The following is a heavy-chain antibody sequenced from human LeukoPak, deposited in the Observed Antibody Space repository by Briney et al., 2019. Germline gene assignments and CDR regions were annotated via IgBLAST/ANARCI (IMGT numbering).Heavy chain of an antibody. CDR1: GSTFSSYG. CDR2: IWYDGSNQ. Sequence: GGSLRLSCAASGSTFSSYGMHWVRQAPGKGLECVAVIWYDGSNQYYADSVKGRFTISRDNAKNSVALQLDGLRADDTAVYFCARERRGSYYAFESWGQGTLVTVSS. CDR3: ARERRGSYYAFES. D-gene: IGHD3-16*01. V-gene: IGHV3-33*01. J-gene: IGHJ4*02.